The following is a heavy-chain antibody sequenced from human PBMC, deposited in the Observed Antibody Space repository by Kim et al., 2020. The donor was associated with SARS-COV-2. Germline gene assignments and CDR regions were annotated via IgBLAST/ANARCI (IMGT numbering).Heavy chain of an antibody. V-gene: IGHV3-30*18. J-gene: IGHJ4*02. CDR2: ISYDGSNK. Sequence: GGSLRLSCAASGFTFSSYGMHWVRQAPGKGLEWVAVISYDGSNKYYADSVKGRFTISRDNSKNTLYLQMNSLRAEDTAVYYCAKDWRPRIVVVPGVFDYWGQGTLVTVSS. CDR1: GFTFSSYG. D-gene: IGHD2-2*01. CDR3: AKDWRPRIVVVPGVFDY.